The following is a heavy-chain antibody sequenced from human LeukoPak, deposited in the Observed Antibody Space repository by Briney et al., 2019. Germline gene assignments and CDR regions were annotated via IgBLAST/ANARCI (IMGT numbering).Heavy chain of an antibody. CDR1: GFTFSSYG. V-gene: IGHV3-30*03. D-gene: IGHD3-22*01. CDR2: ISYDGSNK. J-gene: IGHJ3*02. CDR3: AIYYDSSGYETMNAFDI. Sequence: GRSLRLSCAASGFTFSSYGMHWVRQAPGKGLEWVAVISYDGSNKYYADSVKGRFTFSRDNSKNTLYLQMNSLRVEDTAAYYCAIYYDSSGYETMNAFDIWGQGTMVTVSS.